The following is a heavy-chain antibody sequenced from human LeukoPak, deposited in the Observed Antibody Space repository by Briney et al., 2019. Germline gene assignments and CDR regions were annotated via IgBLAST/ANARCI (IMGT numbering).Heavy chain of an antibody. Sequence: GGSLRLSCAVSGCKFSSYWMNWVRQVPGKGLMWVAHINTNGDSANYADSVKGRFTISRDNAKSTLSLQMNSLRAEDTAIYYCVRDKAYTFDYWGQGTLVTVSS. CDR2: INTNGDSA. V-gene: IGHV3-74*01. J-gene: IGHJ4*01. D-gene: IGHD4-11*01. CDR3: VRDKAYTFDY. CDR1: GCKFSSYW.